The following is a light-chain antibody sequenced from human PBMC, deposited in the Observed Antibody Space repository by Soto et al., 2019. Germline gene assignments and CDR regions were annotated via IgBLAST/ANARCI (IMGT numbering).Light chain of an antibody. CDR1: QSVSSY. J-gene: IGKJ1*01. CDR2: DAS. V-gene: IGKV3-11*01. CDR3: QQYDNWPWT. Sequence: EIVLTQSPGTLSLSPGERATLSCRASQSVSSYLAWYQQKPGQAPRLLINDASNRATGIPARFSGSGSGTDFTLTISSLQSEDFAVYYCQQYDNWPWTFGQGTKVDNK.